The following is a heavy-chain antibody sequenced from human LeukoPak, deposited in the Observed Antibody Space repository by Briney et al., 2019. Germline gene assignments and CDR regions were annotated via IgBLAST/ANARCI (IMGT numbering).Heavy chain of an antibody. CDR3: ARTPRSPWGYFDY. Sequence: SETLSLTCTVSGGPISSYYWSWIRQPPGKGLEWIGYIYYSGSTNYNPSLKSRVIISVDTSKNQFSLKLSSVTAADTAVYYCARTPRSPWGYFDYWGQGTLVTVSS. CDR1: GGPISSYY. J-gene: IGHJ4*02. D-gene: IGHD3-16*01. V-gene: IGHV4-59*01. CDR2: IYYSGST.